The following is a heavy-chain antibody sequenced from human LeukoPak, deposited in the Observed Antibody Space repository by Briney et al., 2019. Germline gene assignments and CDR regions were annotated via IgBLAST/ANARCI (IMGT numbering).Heavy chain of an antibody. V-gene: IGHV4-59*08. CDR3: ARHPRFGFDP. Sequence: SETLSLTCTVPGGSISSYYWSWIRQPPGKGLEWIGYIYYSGSTNYNPSLKSRVTISVDTSKNQFSLKLSSVTAADTAVYYCARHPRFGFDPWGQGTLVTVSS. J-gene: IGHJ5*02. D-gene: IGHD3-10*01. CDR1: GGSISSYY. CDR2: IYYSGST.